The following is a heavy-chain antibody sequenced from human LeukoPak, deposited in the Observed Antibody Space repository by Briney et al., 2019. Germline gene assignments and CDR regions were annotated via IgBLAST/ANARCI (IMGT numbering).Heavy chain of an antibody. J-gene: IGHJ4*02. Sequence: GGSLRLSCAASGFTFSSYSMNWVRQAPGKGLEWVSYISSSSSTIYYADSVKGRFTISRDNAKNSLYLQMNSLRAEDTAVYYCARDRDSSSWSPSKYWGQGTLVTVSS. D-gene: IGHD6-13*01. CDR3: ARDRDSSSWSPSKY. CDR2: ISSSSSTI. V-gene: IGHV3-48*04. CDR1: GFTFSSYS.